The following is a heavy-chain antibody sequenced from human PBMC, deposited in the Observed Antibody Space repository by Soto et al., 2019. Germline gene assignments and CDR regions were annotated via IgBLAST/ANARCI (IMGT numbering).Heavy chain of an antibody. CDR2: ISYDGSNK. J-gene: IGHJ5*02. D-gene: IGHD3-10*01. V-gene: IGHV3-30-3*01. Sequence: QVQLVESGGGVVQPGRSLRLSCAASGFTFSSYAMHWVRQAPGKGLEWVAVISYDGSNKYYADSVKGRFTISRDNSKNTLYLQMNSLRAEDTAVYYCARGGYYGSGTNPNWFDPWGQGTLVTVSS. CDR1: GFTFSSYA. CDR3: ARGGYYGSGTNPNWFDP.